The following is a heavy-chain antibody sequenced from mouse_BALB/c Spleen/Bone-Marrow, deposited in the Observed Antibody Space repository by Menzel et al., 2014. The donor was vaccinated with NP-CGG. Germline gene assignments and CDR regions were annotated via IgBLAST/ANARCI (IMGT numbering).Heavy chain of an antibody. J-gene: IGHJ4*01. CDR1: GFTFSSYG. CDR2: ISNGGTFT. V-gene: IGHV5-6*02. Sequence: EVKLMESGGDLVKSGGSLKLSCAASGFTFSSYGFFWVRQTPDKRLEWVATISNGGTFTYYPDSVKGRFTISRDNAKNTLYLQMSSLKSEDTAMYYCSRRQSGNYAMDYWGQGTSVTVSS. CDR3: SRRQSGNYAMDY.